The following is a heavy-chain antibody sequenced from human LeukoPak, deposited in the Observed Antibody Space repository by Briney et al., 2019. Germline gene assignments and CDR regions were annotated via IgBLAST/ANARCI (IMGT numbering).Heavy chain of an antibody. V-gene: IGHV3-21*01. CDR3: ARVDCGSGSYGYYYYYYMDV. Sequence: GSLRLSCAASGFNFTIYSMNWVRQAPGKGLEWVSSISSGSSYIYYADSVKGRFTISRDNAKNSLYLQMNSLRAEDTAVYYCARVDCGSGSYGYYYYYYMDVWGKGTTVTISS. D-gene: IGHD3-10*01. J-gene: IGHJ6*03. CDR2: ISSGSSYI. CDR1: GFNFTIYS.